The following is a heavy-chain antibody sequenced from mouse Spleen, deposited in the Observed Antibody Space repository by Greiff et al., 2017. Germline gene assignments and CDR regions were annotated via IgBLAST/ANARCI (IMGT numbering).Heavy chain of an antibody. CDR1: GYAFSSSW. D-gene: IGHD2-4*01. J-gene: IGHJ2*01. CDR3: ARRGYDSLDY. CDR2: IYPGDGDT. Sequence: QVQLQQSGPELVKPGASVKISCKASGYAFSSSWMNWVKQRPGKGLEWIGRIYPGDGDTNYNGKFKGKATLTADKSSSTAYMQLSSLTSEDSAVYFCARRGYDSLDYWGQGTTLTVSS. V-gene: IGHV1-82*01.